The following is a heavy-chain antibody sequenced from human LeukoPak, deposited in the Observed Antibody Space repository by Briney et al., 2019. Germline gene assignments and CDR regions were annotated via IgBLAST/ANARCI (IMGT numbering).Heavy chain of an antibody. V-gene: IGHV3-48*02. CDR2: ISSSSSTI. D-gene: IGHD3-3*01. Sequence: GGSLRLFCAASGFTFSSYSMNWVRQAPGKGLEWVSYISSSSSTIYYADSVKGRFTISRDNAKNSLYLQMNSLRDEDTAVYYCARGPYLYYDFWSGYLDYWGQGTLVTVSS. CDR1: GFTFSSYS. CDR3: ARGPYLYYDFWSGYLDY. J-gene: IGHJ4*02.